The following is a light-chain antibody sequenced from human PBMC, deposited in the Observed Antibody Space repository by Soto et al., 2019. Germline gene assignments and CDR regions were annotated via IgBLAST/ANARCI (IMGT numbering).Light chain of an antibody. CDR3: QQTKSYPLA. Sequence: DIQMTQSPSSLSASVGDRVTITCRASQDVSNWLASYQQRPGKAPNLPIYAASSLQTGVPSRFSGGGFGTDFTLTISSLQPDDFATYYCQQTKSYPLAFGGGTKVDIK. J-gene: IGKJ4*01. CDR1: QDVSNW. V-gene: IGKV1-12*01. CDR2: AAS.